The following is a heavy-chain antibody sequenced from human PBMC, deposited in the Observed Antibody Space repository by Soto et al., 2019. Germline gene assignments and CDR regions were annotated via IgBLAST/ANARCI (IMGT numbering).Heavy chain of an antibody. CDR1: GFTFSSYA. V-gene: IGHV3-30-3*01. CDR3: ARGVLWVGATPPFDY. J-gene: IGHJ4*02. D-gene: IGHD1-26*01. Sequence: GGSLRLSCAASGFTFSSYAMHWVHQAPGKGLEWVAVISYDGSNKYYADSVKGRFTISRDNSKNTLYLQMNSLRAEDTAVYYCARGVLWVGATPPFDYWGQGTLVTVSS. CDR2: ISYDGSNK.